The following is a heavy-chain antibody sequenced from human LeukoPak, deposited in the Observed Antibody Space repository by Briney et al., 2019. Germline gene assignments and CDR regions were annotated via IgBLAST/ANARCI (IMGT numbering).Heavy chain of an antibody. D-gene: IGHD6-19*01. V-gene: IGHV3-30*02. Sequence: PGGSLRLSCAASGFTFSTYAMHWVRQAPGKGLEWVAFIRYDGSNKYYADSVKGRFTISRDNSKNTLCLQMTSLRAEDTAVYYCAKSDTGIAVAGTDWGQGTLVTVSS. J-gene: IGHJ4*02. CDR2: IRYDGSNK. CDR1: GFTFSTYA. CDR3: AKSDTGIAVAGTD.